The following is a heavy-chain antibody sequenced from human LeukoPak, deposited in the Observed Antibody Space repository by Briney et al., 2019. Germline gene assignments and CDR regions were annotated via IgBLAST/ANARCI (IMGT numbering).Heavy chain of an antibody. V-gene: IGHV3-74*01. D-gene: IGHD6-19*01. CDR3: ATKQWLAPPPDS. J-gene: IGHJ4*02. Sequence: GGSLTLSCAASGFTFSKYWMLWVRQAPGKGLESVSRINTDGTVTTYADSVKGRFTVSRDNADNTMFLQMNSVRDEDTAVYYCATKQWLAPPPDSWGQGTPVTVSS. CDR2: INTDGTVT. CDR1: GFTFSKYW.